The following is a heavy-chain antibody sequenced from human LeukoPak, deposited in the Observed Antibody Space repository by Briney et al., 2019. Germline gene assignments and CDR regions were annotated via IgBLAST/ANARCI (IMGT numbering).Heavy chain of an antibody. CDR1: GYTFTTSA. CDR2: INAGSGDT. J-gene: IGHJ4*02. Sequence: ASVKVSCKASGYTFTTSAMHWVRQAPGQRLEWMGWINAGSGDTKYSQKFQGRVTFTRDTSASTAYMALSSLRFEDTAVYFCARDQSLGSYPDYWGQGTLVTVSP. V-gene: IGHV1-3*01. D-gene: IGHD3-10*01. CDR3: ARDQSLGSYPDY.